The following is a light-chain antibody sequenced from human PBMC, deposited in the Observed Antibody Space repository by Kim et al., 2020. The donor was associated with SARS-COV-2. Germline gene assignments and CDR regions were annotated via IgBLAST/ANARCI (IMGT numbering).Light chain of an antibody. J-gene: IGLJ3*02. V-gene: IGLV3-21*04. CDR1: NIASKN. Sequence: SYELTQPPSVSMAPGETARITCGGNNIASKNVHWYQQKPGQAPVLVIYYDSDRPSGIPERFSGSNSGNTATLTISRVEAGDEADYYCQVWDGSSDQGVFGGGTQLTVL. CDR2: YDS. CDR3: QVWDGSSDQGV.